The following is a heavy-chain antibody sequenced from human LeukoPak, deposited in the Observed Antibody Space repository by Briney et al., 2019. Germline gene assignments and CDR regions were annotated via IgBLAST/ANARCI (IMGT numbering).Heavy chain of an antibody. CDR3: ARGRVLRYFDWLAEEYYFDY. D-gene: IGHD3-9*01. V-gene: IGHV3-30*03. J-gene: IGHJ4*02. CDR1: GFTFSSYG. CDR2: ISYDGSNK. Sequence: GRSLRLSCAASGFTFSSYGMHWVRQAPGKGLEWVAVISYDGSNKYYADSVKGRFTISRDNSKNTLYLQMNSLRAEDTAVYYCARGRVLRYFDWLAEEYYFDYWGQGTLVTVSS.